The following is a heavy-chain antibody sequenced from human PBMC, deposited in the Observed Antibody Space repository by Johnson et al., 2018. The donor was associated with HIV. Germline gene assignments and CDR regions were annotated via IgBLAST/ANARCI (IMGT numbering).Heavy chain of an antibody. V-gene: IGHV3-53*01. CDR3: ARIIAARIDDAFDI. J-gene: IGHJ3*02. D-gene: IGHD6-6*01. Sequence: EVQLVESGGGLIQPGGSLRLSCAASGFTVSSNYMSWVRQAPGKGLEWVSAISGSGGSTYYADSVKGRFTISRDNAKNSLYLQMNSLRAEDTAVYYCARIIAARIDDAFDIWGQGTLVTFSS. CDR2: SGSGGST. CDR1: GFTVSSNY.